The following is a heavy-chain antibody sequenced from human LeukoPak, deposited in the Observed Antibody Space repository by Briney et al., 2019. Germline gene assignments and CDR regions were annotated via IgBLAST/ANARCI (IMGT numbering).Heavy chain of an antibody. J-gene: IGHJ4*02. D-gene: IGHD2-21*02. CDR3: AKSLRYRYGDCLED. CDR1: GFTFSSYG. Sequence: PGGSLRLSCAASGFTFSSYGMNWVRQAPGKGLEWVSAISDSGDSTYYADSMKGRFTISRDSSKNTVSLQMSSLRAEDTAVYYCAKSLRYRYGDCLEDWGQGTLVTVSS. CDR2: ISDSGDST. V-gene: IGHV3-23*01.